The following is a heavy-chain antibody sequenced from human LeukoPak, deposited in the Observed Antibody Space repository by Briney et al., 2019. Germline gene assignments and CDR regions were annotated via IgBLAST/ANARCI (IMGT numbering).Heavy chain of an antibody. CDR1: GYSFTSYW. Sequence: GESLKISFKGSGYSFTSYWIGWVRQMPGKGLEWMGIIYPGDSDTRYSPSFQGQVTISADKSISTAYLQWSSLEASDTAMYYCATQLELRVNYVYYFDYWGQGTLVTVSS. CDR3: ATQLELRVNYVYYFDY. J-gene: IGHJ4*02. V-gene: IGHV5-51*01. D-gene: IGHD1-1*01. CDR2: IYPGDSDT.